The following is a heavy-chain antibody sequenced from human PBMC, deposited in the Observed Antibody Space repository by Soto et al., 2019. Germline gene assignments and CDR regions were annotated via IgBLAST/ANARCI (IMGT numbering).Heavy chain of an antibody. CDR3: ARRDYGDYFYY. D-gene: IGHD4-17*01. Sequence: SETLSLTCTVSGGSISSYYWSWIRQPPGKGLEWIGYIYYSGSTNYNPSLKSRVTISVDTSKNQFSLKLNSVTAADTAVYFCARRDYGDYFYYWGQGTLVTVS. CDR1: GGSISSYY. CDR2: IYYSGST. J-gene: IGHJ4*02. V-gene: IGHV4-59*08.